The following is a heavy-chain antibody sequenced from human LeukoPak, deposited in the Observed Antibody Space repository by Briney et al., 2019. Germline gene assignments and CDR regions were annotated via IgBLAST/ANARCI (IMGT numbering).Heavy chain of an antibody. J-gene: IGHJ4*02. CDR2: TYYRSRWYN. CDR3: ARDHDYGDYGTYEDY. D-gene: IGHD4-17*01. V-gene: IGHV6-1*01. CDR1: GDSVSSNSVA. Sequence: SQTLSLTCAISGDSVSSNSVAWNWVRQSPSRGLELLGRTYYRSRWYNDYAVSVKSRITINPDTSKNQFSLQLNSVTPEDTAVYYCARDHDYGDYGTYEDYWGQGTLVTVSS.